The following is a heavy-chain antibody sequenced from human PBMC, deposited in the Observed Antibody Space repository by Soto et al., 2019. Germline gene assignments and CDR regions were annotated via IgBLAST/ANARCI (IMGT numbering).Heavy chain of an antibody. V-gene: IGHV3-74*01. CDR2: INSGRSST. Sequence: GGSLRLSCAASGFTFSNDWMHWVRQAAGKGLEWVSRINSGRSSTNYADSVKGRFTVSRDNAKNTVYLQMNSLRAEDTAVYYCARDRNAAGSDYWGQGTLVTVSS. CDR1: GFTFSNDW. J-gene: IGHJ4*02. D-gene: IGHD1-1*01. CDR3: ARDRNAAGSDY.